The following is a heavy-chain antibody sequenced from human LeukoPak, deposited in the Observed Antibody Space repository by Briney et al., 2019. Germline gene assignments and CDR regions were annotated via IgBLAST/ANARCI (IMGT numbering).Heavy chain of an antibody. J-gene: IGHJ4*02. CDR1: GFLVGSCY. Sequence: PGGSLRLSCAASGFLVGSCYMSWVRQAPGKGLEWVSIIYIGDNTYYADSVRGRFTISRDNSKNTLYLQMNSLRVEDTAVYYCARDPGIQAPNSWGQGTLVTVSS. CDR2: IYIGDNT. D-gene: IGHD1-14*01. CDR3: ARDPGIQAPNS. V-gene: IGHV3-53*01.